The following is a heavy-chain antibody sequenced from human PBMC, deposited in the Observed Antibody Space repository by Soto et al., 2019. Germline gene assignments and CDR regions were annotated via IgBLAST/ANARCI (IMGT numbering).Heavy chain of an antibody. Sequence: EVQLVESGGGLVQPGGSLRLSCAASGFTFSSYSMNWVRQAPGKGLEWVSYISSSSSTIYYADSVKGRFTISRDNAKNSLYLQMNSLRDEDTAVYYCAREIMITLGGVIAPAYGMDVWGQGTTVTVSS. CDR1: GFTFSSYS. J-gene: IGHJ6*02. V-gene: IGHV3-48*02. CDR3: AREIMITLGGVIAPAYGMDV. D-gene: IGHD3-16*02. CDR2: ISSSSSTI.